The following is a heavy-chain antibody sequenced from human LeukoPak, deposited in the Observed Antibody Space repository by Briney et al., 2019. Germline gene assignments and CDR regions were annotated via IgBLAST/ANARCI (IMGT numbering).Heavy chain of an antibody. CDR1: GYTFTSYG. J-gene: IGHJ4*02. CDR2: ISAYNGNT. D-gene: IGHD3-22*01. Sequence: GASVTVSCKASGYTFTSYGISWVRQAPGQGLEWMGWISAYNGNTNYAQKFQGRVTMTTDTSTSTAYMELRSLRSDDTAVYYCARDYYDSSGYYRGGDYFDYWGQGTLVTVSS. CDR3: ARDYYDSSGYYRGGDYFDY. V-gene: IGHV1-18*01.